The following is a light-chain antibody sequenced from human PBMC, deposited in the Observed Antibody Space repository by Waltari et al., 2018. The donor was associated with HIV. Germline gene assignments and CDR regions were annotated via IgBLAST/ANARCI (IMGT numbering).Light chain of an antibody. CDR3: QSYDSRLSGSVV. CDR2: GNN. J-gene: IGLJ2*01. CDR1: SSNIGTGYD. Sequence: QSVMTQPPSVSGAPGQRVSISCTGSSSNIGTGYDVHWYQQLPGTAPKLLIFGNNNRPSGVPDRFSGSKSGTSASLAIIGLQAEDEADYYCQSYDSRLSGSVVFGGGTRLTVL. V-gene: IGLV1-40*01.